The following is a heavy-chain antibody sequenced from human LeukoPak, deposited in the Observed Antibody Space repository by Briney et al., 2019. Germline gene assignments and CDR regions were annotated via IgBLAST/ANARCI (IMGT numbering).Heavy chain of an antibody. Sequence: ASVKVSCKASGYTFTGYYMHWVRQAPGQGLEWMGWINPNSGGTNYAQKFQGRVTMTRDTSISTAYMELSRLRSDDTAVYYCASVVVVAVNDAFDIWGQGTMVTASS. CDR2: INPNSGGT. V-gene: IGHV1-2*02. CDR3: ASVVVVAVNDAFDI. J-gene: IGHJ3*02. CDR1: GYTFTGYY. D-gene: IGHD2-15*01.